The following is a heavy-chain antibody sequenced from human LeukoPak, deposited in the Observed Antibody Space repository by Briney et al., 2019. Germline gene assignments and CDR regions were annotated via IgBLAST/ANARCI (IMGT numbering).Heavy chain of an antibody. J-gene: IGHJ3*02. Sequence: GGSLRLSCAASGFTFSDYYMSWIRQAPGKGLEWVSYISSSGSTIYYADSVKGRFTISRDNAKNSLYLQMNSLRAEDTAVYYCARDNRYCSGGSCYGDAFDIWGQGTMVTVSS. D-gene: IGHD2-15*01. CDR1: GFTFSDYY. CDR2: ISSSGSTI. CDR3: ARDNRYCSGGSCYGDAFDI. V-gene: IGHV3-11*01.